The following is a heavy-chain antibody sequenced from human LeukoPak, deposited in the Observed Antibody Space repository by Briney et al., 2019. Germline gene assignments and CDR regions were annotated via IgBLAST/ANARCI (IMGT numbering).Heavy chain of an antibody. CDR3: ARTDSSGYSEPFDY. CDR1: GGSISSSSYY. D-gene: IGHD3-22*01. V-gene: IGHV4-39*01. J-gene: IGHJ4*02. CDR2: IYYSGST. Sequence: SETLSLTCTVSGGSISSSSYYWGWIRQPPGKGLEWIGSIYYSGSTYYNPSLKRRVTISVDTSKNQFSLKLSSVTAADTAVYYCARTDSSGYSEPFDYWGQGTLVTVSS.